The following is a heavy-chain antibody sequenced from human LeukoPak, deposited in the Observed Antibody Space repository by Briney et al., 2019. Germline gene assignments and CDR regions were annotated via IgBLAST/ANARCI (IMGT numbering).Heavy chain of an antibody. CDR1: GGSVSSGSYY. CDR3: ASLVPAAIRGGGYFDY. J-gene: IGHJ4*02. Sequence: SETLSLTCTVSGGSVSSGSYYWSWIRQPPGKGLEWIGYIYYSGSTNYNPSLKIRVTISVDTSKNQFSLKLSSVTAADTAVYYCASLVPAAIRGGGYFDYWGQGTLVTVSS. CDR2: IYYSGST. V-gene: IGHV4-61*01. D-gene: IGHD2-2*01.